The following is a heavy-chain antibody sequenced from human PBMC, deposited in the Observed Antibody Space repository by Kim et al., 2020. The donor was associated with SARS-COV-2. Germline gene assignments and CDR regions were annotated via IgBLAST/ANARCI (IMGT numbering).Heavy chain of an antibody. CDR3: AREAGYSSSWYVRWFDP. CDR1: GGTFSSYA. CDR2: IIPIFGTA. D-gene: IGHD6-13*01. Sequence: SVKVSCKASGGTFSSYAISWVRQAPGQGLEWMGGIIPIFGTANYAQKFQGRVTITADESTSTAYMELSSLRSEDTAVYYCAREAGYSSSWYVRWFDPWGQGTLVTVSS. J-gene: IGHJ5*02. V-gene: IGHV1-69*13.